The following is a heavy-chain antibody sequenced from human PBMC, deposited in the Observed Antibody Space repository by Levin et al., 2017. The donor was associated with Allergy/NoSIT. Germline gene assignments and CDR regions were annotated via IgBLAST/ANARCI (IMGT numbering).Heavy chain of an antibody. CDR1: GDSLSNYY. CDR2: ISYIGNT. V-gene: IGHV4-59*01. D-gene: IGHD2-21*01. J-gene: IGHJ4*02. CDR3: ARGAYGRVD. Sequence: SQTLSLTCTVSGDSLSNYYLSWIRQPPGKGLEWIGYISYIGNTNYNPPLKSRVTISVDTSKNQFFLNLSSVTAADTAVYYCARGAYGRVDWGQGALVTVSS.